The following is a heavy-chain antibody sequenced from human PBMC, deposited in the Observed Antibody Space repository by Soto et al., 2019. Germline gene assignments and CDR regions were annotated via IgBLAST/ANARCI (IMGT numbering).Heavy chain of an antibody. CDR1: GGTFSSYA. CDR3: ARDRTNWNSPNWFDP. CDR2: IIPIFGTA. Sequence: SVKVSCKASGGTFSSYAISWVRQAPGQGLEWMGGIIPIFGTANYAQKFQGRVTITADESTSTAYMELSSLRSEDTAVYYCARDRTNWNSPNWFDPWGQGTLVTVSS. V-gene: IGHV1-69*13. D-gene: IGHD1-7*01. J-gene: IGHJ5*02.